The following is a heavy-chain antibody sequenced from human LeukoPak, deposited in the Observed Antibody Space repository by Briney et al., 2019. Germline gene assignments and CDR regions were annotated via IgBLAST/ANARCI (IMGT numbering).Heavy chain of an antibody. CDR2: IDHGGST. CDR3: ARALLIGVVWEDRYYYYMDV. V-gene: IGHV4-34*01. D-gene: IGHD3-3*01. Sequence: SETLSLTCAVYGGSFGGYHWSWIRQPPGKGLEWIGEIDHGGSTNYNPSLKSRVTISVDTSKNQFSLKLSSVTAAETVVYYCARALLIGVVWEDRYYYYMDVWGKGTTVTVSS. CDR1: GGSFGGYH. J-gene: IGHJ6*03.